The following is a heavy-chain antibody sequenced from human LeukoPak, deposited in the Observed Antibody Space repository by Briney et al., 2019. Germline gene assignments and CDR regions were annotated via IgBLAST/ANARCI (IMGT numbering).Heavy chain of an antibody. D-gene: IGHD3-16*02. CDR1: GYTFTGYY. CDR3: ARVPITFGGVIVREPDFDY. V-gene: IGHV1-2*02. Sequence: ASVTVSCKASGYTFTGYYMHWVRQAPGQGLEWMGWINPNSGGTNYAQKFQGRVTMTRDTSISTAYMELSRLRSDDTAVYYCARVPITFGGVIVREPDFDYWGQGTLVTVSS. CDR2: INPNSGGT. J-gene: IGHJ4*02.